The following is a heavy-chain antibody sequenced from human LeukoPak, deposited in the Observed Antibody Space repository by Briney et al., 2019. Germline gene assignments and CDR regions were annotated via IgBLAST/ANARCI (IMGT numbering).Heavy chain of an antibody. CDR1: GFAFDEHG. J-gene: IGHJ4*02. CDR2: INWSGGST. D-gene: IGHD2-2*01. Sequence: GGSLRLSCTASGFAFDEHGMRWVRQVPGKGLEWVSGINWSGGSTGYADPLRGRFTISRDNAKNSLYLQMDSLRAEDTALYYCARAPITSPFYFDYWGQGTLVTVSS. CDR3: ARAPITSPFYFDY. V-gene: IGHV3-20*04.